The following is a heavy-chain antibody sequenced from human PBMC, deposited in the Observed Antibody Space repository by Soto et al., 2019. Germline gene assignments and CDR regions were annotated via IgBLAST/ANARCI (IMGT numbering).Heavy chain of an antibody. J-gene: IGHJ6*02. Sequence: QVQLVQSGAEVKKPGSSVKVSCKASGGTFSSYAISWVRQAPGQGLEWMGGIIPICGTANYAQKFQGRATITADESTSRAYMELSSLRSEDTAVYYCARHSCCSTPNYYYVIDVWGQGTMVTVSS. CDR2: IIPICGTA. V-gene: IGHV1-69*12. CDR3: ARHSCCSTPNYYYVIDV. D-gene: IGHD2-15*01. CDR1: GGTFSSYA.